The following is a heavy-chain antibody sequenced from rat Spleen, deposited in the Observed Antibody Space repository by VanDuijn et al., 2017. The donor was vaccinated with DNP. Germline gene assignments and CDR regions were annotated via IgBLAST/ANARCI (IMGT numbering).Heavy chain of an antibody. CDR1: GFNFNDYW. V-gene: IGHV4-2*01. CDR3: ARHHDGGYQFDH. J-gene: IGHJ2*01. CDR2: INKDSSTI. D-gene: IGHD2-2*01. Sequence: EVKLVESGGGLVQPGRSLKLSCAPSGFNFNDYWMGWVRQAPGKGLEWIGEINKDSSTINYSPSLKDKFTISRDNAQNTLYLQVSSLRSEDTATYYCARHHDGGYQFDHWGQGVMVTVSS.